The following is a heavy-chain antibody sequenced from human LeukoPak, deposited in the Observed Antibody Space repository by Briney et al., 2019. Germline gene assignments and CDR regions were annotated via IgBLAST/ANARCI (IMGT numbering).Heavy chain of an antibody. CDR2: ISSSSSYI. J-gene: IGHJ4*02. D-gene: IGHD6-19*01. CDR1: RFTFSSYS. Sequence: GGSLRLSCAASRFTFSSYSMNWVRQAPGKGLEWVSSISSSSSYIYYADSVKGRFTISRDNAKNSLYLQMNTLRVDDTGIYYCAKDLDSSGSYESPGDYWGQGTQVTVSS. CDR3: AKDLDSSGSYESPGDY. V-gene: IGHV3-21*04.